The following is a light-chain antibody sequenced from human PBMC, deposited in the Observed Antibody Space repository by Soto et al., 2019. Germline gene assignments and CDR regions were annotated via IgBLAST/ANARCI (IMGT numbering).Light chain of an antibody. J-gene: IGKJ1*01. V-gene: IGKV3-20*01. CDR2: GAS. CDR1: QSVSNNY. CDR3: HQYGSSGP. Sequence: EGGLTQSKDTLSLSPGERATLSCRASQSVSNNYLAWYQQKPGQAPRLLIYGASNRATGIPDRFSGSGSGTDFTLTISRLEPEDFAVYYCHQYGSSGPFGQVTKVAIK.